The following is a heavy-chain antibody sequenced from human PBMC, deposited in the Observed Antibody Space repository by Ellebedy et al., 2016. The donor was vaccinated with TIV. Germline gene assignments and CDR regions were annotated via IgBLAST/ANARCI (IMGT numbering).Heavy chain of an antibody. CDR1: GFPFSNYW. J-gene: IGHJ4*02. V-gene: IGHV3-74*01. CDR3: AKPSVGHCNSAICYVFDY. Sequence: GESLKISCAASGFPFSNYWMHWVRQAPGKGLVWVSRINSDGSSTNYADSVKGRFTISRDNSKSTLYLQMDSLRAEDTAVYYCAKPSVGHCNSAICYVFDYWGQGAQVTVSS. CDR2: INSDGSST. D-gene: IGHD2-2*01.